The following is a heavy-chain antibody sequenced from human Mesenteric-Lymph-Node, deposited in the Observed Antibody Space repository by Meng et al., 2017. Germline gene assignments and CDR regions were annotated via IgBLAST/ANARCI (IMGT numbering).Heavy chain of an antibody. Sequence: GESLKISCATSGFSFTTYWMSWVRQAPGKGLEWVANINQDGNEKHFVDSVKGRFTISRDNTKNSVNLQMNSLRSEDTAVYFCARGRYCTSGSCYFDYWGQGALVTVSS. V-gene: IGHV3-7*01. CDR2: INQDGNEK. CDR1: GFSFTTYW. J-gene: IGHJ4*02. CDR3: ARGRYCTSGSCYFDY. D-gene: IGHD2-15*01.